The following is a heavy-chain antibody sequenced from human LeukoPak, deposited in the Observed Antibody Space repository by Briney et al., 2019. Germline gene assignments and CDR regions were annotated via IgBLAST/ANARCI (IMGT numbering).Heavy chain of an antibody. J-gene: IGHJ6*02. CDR1: GYTFTRYD. CDR2: MNPNSGNT. D-gene: IGHD3-3*01. Sequence: GASVNVSCKASGYTFTRYDINWVRQATGQGPGWMGWMNPNSGNTRYAQKFQGRVTMTRNTSISTAYMELSSLRSEDTAVYYCARAEYKTSYDFWSGYYRSGDYYYYGMDVWGQGTTVTVSS. CDR3: ARAEYKTSYDFWSGYYRSGDYYYYGMDV. V-gene: IGHV1-8*01.